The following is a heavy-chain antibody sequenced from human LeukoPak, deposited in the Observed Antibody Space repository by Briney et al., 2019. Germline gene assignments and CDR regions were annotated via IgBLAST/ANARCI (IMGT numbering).Heavy chain of an antibody. CDR1: GFTFSSYG. CDR3: AKSLLYYDILTGYPYGMDV. Sequence: GGSLRLSCAASGFTFSSYGMHWVRQAPGKGLEWVAVISYDGSNKYYADSVKGRFTISRDNSKNTLYLQMNSLRAEDTAVYYCAKSLLYYDILTGYPYGMDVWGQGTTVTVSS. J-gene: IGHJ6*02. V-gene: IGHV3-30*18. D-gene: IGHD3-9*01. CDR2: ISYDGSNK.